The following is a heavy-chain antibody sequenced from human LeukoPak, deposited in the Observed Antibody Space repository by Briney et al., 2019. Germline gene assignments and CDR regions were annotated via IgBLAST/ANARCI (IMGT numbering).Heavy chain of an antibody. D-gene: IGHD6-13*01. J-gene: IGHJ4*02. Sequence: SETLSLTCTVSGYSISSGYYWGWIRQPPGKGLEWIGSIYHSGSTYYNPSLKSRVTISVDTSKNQFSLKLSSVTAADTAVYYCASGWKGIAANWGQGTLVTVSS. CDR3: ASGWKGIAAN. CDR1: GYSISSGYY. CDR2: IYHSGST. V-gene: IGHV4-38-2*02.